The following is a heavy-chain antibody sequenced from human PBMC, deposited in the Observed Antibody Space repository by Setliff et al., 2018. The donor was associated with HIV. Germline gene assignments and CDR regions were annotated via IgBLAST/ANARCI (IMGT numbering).Heavy chain of an antibody. D-gene: IGHD5-12*01. V-gene: IGHV3-21*01. CDR1: GFTFNSYS. J-gene: IGHJ4*02. CDR2: ISSSNSYK. CDR3: ARDEDGYNHFDF. Sequence: PGGSLRLSCAASGFTFNSYSMNWVRQAPGKGLEWVSSISSSNSYKHYADSVKGRFTISRDNAKNSLYLQMNSLRVEDTAVYYCARDEDGYNHFDFWGRERWSPSPQ.